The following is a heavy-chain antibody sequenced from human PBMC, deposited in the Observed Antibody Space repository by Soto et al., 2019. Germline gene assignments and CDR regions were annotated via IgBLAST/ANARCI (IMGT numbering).Heavy chain of an antibody. Sequence: GGSLRLSCSASGFTFSSYAMSWVCQAPGLGLEWDSAISGSCGCTYYADSVKGRFTISRDNYKNTLYLQINSLRAEDTAVYYCAKDPDRLELPYAYWGQGTLVTVSS. CDR1: GFTFSSYA. CDR2: ISGSCGCT. V-gene: IGHV3-23*01. D-gene: IGHD1-7*01. J-gene: IGHJ4*02. CDR3: AKDPDRLELPYAY.